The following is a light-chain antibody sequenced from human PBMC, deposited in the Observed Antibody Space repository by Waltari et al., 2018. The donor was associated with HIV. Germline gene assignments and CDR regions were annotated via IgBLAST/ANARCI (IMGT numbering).Light chain of an antibody. CDR1: ESVSIF. V-gene: IGKV3-11*01. CDR2: DAS. Sequence: EFVLTQSPATLSLSPGERATLSCRASESVSIFLAWYQHKPGQPPRLLIYDASKRATGIPARFSGSGSGTDFTLTSSSLEPEDFAVYYCQQSNNWLTFGGGTRVEI. CDR3: QQSNNWLT. J-gene: IGKJ4*01.